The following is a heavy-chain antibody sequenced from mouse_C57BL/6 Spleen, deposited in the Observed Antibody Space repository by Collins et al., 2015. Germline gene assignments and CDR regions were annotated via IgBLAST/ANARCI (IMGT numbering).Heavy chain of an antibody. CDR1: GYSITSDYA. CDR2: ISYSGST. V-gene: IGHV3-2*02. J-gene: IGHJ3*01. Sequence: DVQLQESGPGLVKPSQSLSLTCTVTGYSITSDYAWNWIRQFPGNKLEWMGHISYSGSTSYNPSLKSRISITRDTSKNQFFLQLNSVTTEDTATYYCARWGYGSSYEAWFAYWGQGTLVTVSA. CDR3: ARWGYGSSYEAWFAY. D-gene: IGHD1-1*01.